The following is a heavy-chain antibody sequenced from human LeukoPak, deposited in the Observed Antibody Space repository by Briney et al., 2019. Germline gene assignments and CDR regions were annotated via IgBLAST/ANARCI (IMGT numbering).Heavy chain of an antibody. J-gene: IGHJ6*03. Sequence: QSQTLSLTCAISGDSVSSNSAAWNWIRQSPSRGLEWLGRTYYRSKWYNDYAVSVKSRITINPDTSKNQFSLQLNSVTPEDTAVYYCARDSKWELQTPYYYYYYMDVWGKGTTVTVSS. CDR2: TYYRSKWYN. CDR3: ARDSKWELQTPYYYYYYMDV. D-gene: IGHD1-26*01. CDR1: GDSVSSNSAA. V-gene: IGHV6-1*01.